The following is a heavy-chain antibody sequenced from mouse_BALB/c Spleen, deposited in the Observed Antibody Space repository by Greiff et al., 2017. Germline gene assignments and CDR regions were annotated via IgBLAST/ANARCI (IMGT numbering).Heavy chain of an antibody. V-gene: IGHV5-6-3*01. CDR3: ARDQGDYYAMDY. J-gene: IGHJ4*01. CDR1: GFTFSSYG. D-gene: IGHD3-2*02. CDR2: INSNGGST. Sequence: EVQLVESVGGLVQPGGSLKLSCAASGFTFSSYGMSWVRQTPDKRLELVATINSNGGSTYYPDSVKGRFTISRDNAKNTLYLQMSSLKSEDTAMYYCARDQGDYYAMDYWGQGTSVTVSS.